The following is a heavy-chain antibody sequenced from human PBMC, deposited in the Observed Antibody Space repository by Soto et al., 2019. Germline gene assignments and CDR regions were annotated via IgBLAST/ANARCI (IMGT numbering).Heavy chain of an antibody. J-gene: IGHJ4*02. D-gene: IGHD6-19*01. CDR2: INHSGST. Sequence: QVQLQQWGAGLLKPPETLSLTCAVYGGSFSGYYWSWIRQPPGKGLEWIGEINHSGSTNYNPSLKSRVTISVDTSKNQFSLKLSSVTAADTAVYYCARGIRIAVAGFDYWGQGTLVTVSS. CDR3: ARGIRIAVAGFDY. V-gene: IGHV4-34*01. CDR1: GGSFSGYY.